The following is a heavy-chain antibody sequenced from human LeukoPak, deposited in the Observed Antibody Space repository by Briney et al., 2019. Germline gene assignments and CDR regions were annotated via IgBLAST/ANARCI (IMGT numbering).Heavy chain of an antibody. CDR3: ARADCTNIACPLDY. Sequence: SETLSLTCAVSGGSFSGYFWTWIRQSPGKGLEWSGEINQSGTTNYNPSLESRVHISVDTSKSQFSLRLTSVTAADTAIYHCARADCTNIACPLDYWGQGNLVTVSS. J-gene: IGHJ4*02. V-gene: IGHV4-34*01. D-gene: IGHD2-8*01. CDR1: GGSFSGYF. CDR2: INQSGTT.